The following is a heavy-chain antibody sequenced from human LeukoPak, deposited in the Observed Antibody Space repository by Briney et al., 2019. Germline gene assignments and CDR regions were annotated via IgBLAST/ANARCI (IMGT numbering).Heavy chain of an antibody. V-gene: IGHV3-30*04. D-gene: IGHD1-26*01. J-gene: IGHJ6*02. Sequence: GRSLRLSCAASGFTFRSYAIHWVRQAPGKGLEWVALISYDGTNKDYADSGKGRFTISRDNSKNTLYLQINSLRVEDTAVYYCVGGSGGKWELNYYGMDVWGQGTTVTVSS. CDR3: VGGSGGKWELNYYGMDV. CDR1: GFTFRSYA. CDR2: ISYDGTNK.